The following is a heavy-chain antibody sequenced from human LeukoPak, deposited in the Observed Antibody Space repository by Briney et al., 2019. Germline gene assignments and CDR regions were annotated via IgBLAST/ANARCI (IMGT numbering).Heavy chain of an antibody. D-gene: IGHD4-17*01. CDR1: GLTVSSNY. V-gene: IGHV3-53*01. Sequence: TGGSLRLSCAASGLTVSSNYMNWVRQAPGKGLEWVSVIYSGGSTYYADSVKGRFTISRDNSKNTLFLQMNSLRAEDTAVYYCAREAVTRNYFDYWGQGTLVTVSS. CDR2: IYSGGST. J-gene: IGHJ4*02. CDR3: AREAVTRNYFDY.